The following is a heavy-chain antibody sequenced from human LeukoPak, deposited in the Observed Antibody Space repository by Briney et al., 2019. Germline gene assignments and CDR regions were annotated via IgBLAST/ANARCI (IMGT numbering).Heavy chain of an antibody. Sequence: GGSLRLSCAASGFTFSSYAMTWVRQAPVEGLQWVSGISGSGTSAYYADSVKGRFTISRDNSKNTLYLQMNSLRAEDTAVYYCARGSYGDYGGGVDYWGQGTLVTVSS. J-gene: IGHJ4*02. CDR1: GFTFSSYA. CDR3: ARGSYGDYGGGVDY. D-gene: IGHD4-17*01. CDR2: ISGSGTSA. V-gene: IGHV3-23*01.